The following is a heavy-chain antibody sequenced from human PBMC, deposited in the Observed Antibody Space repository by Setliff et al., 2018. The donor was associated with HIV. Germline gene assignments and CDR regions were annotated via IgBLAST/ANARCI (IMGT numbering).Heavy chain of an antibody. CDR1: GGSFSAYY. D-gene: IGHD5-18*01. J-gene: IGHJ3*01. V-gene: IGHV4-34*01. CDR3: AREWSYGAFDTFDV. Sequence: SETLSLTCAVYGGSFSAYYWSWIRQPPGKGLEWIGEINHSGSTNYNPSLKARDTIMVDTSKNQFSLKLGSVTAADTAVYYCAREWSYGAFDTFDVWGQGTMVTVSS. CDR2: INHSGST.